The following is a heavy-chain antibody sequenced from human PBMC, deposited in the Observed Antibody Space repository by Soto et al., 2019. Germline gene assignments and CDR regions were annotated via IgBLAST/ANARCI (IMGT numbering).Heavy chain of an antibody. Sequence: GGSLRLSCAASGVTCISYAMHWVRQAPGKGLEWVAVISYDGSNKYYADSVKGRFTISRDNSKNTLYLQMNSLRAEDTAVYYCAKLGRYCSGGSCLYYFDYWGQGTLVTVSS. CDR3: AKLGRYCSGGSCLYYFDY. CDR2: ISYDGSNK. V-gene: IGHV3-30-3*02. J-gene: IGHJ4*02. D-gene: IGHD2-15*01. CDR1: GVTCISYA.